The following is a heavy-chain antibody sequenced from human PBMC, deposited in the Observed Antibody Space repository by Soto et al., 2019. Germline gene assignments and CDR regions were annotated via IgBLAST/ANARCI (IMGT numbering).Heavy chain of an antibody. V-gene: IGHV1-69*12. CDR1: GGTFSSYG. Sequence: QAQLVQSGAEVKKPGSSVKVSCKASGGTFSSYGISWVRQAPGQGLEWMGGITPLIDRTNYAQKFQGRVTITADDPXXXAXXDLSSLISEDTAVYYCARVRHCSGNSCSYYFGMDVWGQGTTITVS. CDR3: ARVRHCSGNSCSYYFGMDV. D-gene: IGHD2-15*01. J-gene: IGHJ6*02. CDR2: ITPLIDRT.